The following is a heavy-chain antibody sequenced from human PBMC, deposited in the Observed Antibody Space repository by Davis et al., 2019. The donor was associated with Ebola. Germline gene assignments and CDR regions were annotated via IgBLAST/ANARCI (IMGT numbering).Heavy chain of an antibody. CDR1: GGSISSYY. CDR3: ARVKSWERGLYYYYGMDV. CDR2: IYYRGST. Sequence: SETLSLTCTVSGGSISSYYWSWIRQPPGKGLEWIGYIYYRGSTNYNPSLKSRVTISVDTSKNQFSLKLSSVTAADTAVYYCARVKSWERGLYYYYGMDVWGQGTTVTVSS. J-gene: IGHJ6*02. V-gene: IGHV4-59*01. D-gene: IGHD1-1*01.